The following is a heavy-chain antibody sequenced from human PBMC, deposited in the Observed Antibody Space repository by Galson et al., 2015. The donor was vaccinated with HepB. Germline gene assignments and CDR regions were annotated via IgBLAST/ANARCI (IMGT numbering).Heavy chain of an antibody. D-gene: IGHD2-21*02. CDR2: IWYDGSNK. CDR1: GFTFSSYG. J-gene: IGHJ1*01. V-gene: IGHV3-33*01. CDR3: ARDGYCGGDCWWGHTEYFQH. Sequence: SLRLSCAASGFTFSSYGMHWVRQAPGKGLEWVAVIWYDGSNKYYADSVKGRFTISRDNSKNTLYLQMNSLRAEDTAVYYCARDGYCGGDCWWGHTEYFQHWGQGTLVTVSS.